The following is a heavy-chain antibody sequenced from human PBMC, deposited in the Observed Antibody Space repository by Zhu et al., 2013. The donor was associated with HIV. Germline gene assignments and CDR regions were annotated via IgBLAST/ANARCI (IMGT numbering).Heavy chain of an antibody. CDR1: GGSFSGYY. CDR2: INHSGST. J-gene: IGHJ4*02. V-gene: IGHV4-34*09. Sequence: QVQLQESGPGLVKPSQTLSLTCAVYGGSFSGYYWSWIRQPPGEGLEWIGEINHSGSTNYNPSLKSRVTISVDTSKNQFSLKLSSVTAADTAVYYCARDKYYYDSSGRTGPLDYWGQGTLVTVSS. CDR3: ARDKYYYDSSGRTGPLDY. D-gene: IGHD3-22*01.